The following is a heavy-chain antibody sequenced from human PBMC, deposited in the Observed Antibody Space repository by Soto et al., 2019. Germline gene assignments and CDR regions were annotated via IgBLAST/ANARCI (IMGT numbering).Heavy chain of an antibody. J-gene: IGHJ4*02. D-gene: IGHD3-16*02. CDR3: ARVDDYVWGSYQLDY. Sequence: ASVKVSCKASGYTFTSYSMHWVLQAPGQRLEWMGWINAGNGNTKYSQKFQGRVTITRDTSASTAYMELSSLRSEDTAVYYCARVDDYVWGSYQLDYWGQGTLVTVSS. V-gene: IGHV1-3*01. CDR2: INAGNGNT. CDR1: GYTFTSYS.